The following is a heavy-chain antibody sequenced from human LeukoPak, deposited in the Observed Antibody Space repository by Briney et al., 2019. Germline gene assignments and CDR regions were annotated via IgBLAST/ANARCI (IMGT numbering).Heavy chain of an antibody. CDR3: ARDRHGGNSGRGDFDY. V-gene: IGHV4-30-2*01. D-gene: IGHD4-23*01. J-gene: IGHJ4*02. CDR1: GGSISSGGYY. Sequence: SETLSLTCPVSGGSISSGGYYWSWIRQPPGKGLEWIGYIYHSGSTYYNPSLKSRVTISVDRSKNQFSLKLSSVTAADTAVYYCARDRHGGNSGRGDFDYWGQGTLVTVSS. CDR2: IYHSGST.